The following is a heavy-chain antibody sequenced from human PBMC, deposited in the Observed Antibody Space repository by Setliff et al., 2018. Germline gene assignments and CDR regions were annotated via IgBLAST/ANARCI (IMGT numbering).Heavy chain of an antibody. D-gene: IGHD3-3*01. CDR2: IYPGDSDT. CDR3: ARDLTYYDFWSGYYSPRAFDI. V-gene: IGHV5-51*01. J-gene: IGHJ3*02. Sequence: GESLKISCKGSGYSFTSYWIGWVRQMPGKGLEWMGIIYPGDSDTRYSPSFQGQVTISADKSISTAYLQWSSLKASDTAVYYCARDLTYYDFWSGYYSPRAFDIWGQGTMVTVSS. CDR1: GYSFTSYW.